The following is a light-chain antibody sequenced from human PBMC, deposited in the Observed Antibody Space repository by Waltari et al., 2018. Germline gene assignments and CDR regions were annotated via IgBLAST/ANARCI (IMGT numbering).Light chain of an antibody. CDR2: DDV. V-gene: IGLV1-40*01. CDR1: SSNIGPGYN. J-gene: IGLJ2*01. CDR3: CSYTTTTTVV. Sequence: QSVLTQPPSVSGAPGQRVTIPCSGSSSNIGPGYNEHWYQQTPGTTPNLLIYDDVKRPSGVSNRFSGSKSGNTASLTISGLLAEDEADYYCCSYTTTTTVVFGGGTKLTVL.